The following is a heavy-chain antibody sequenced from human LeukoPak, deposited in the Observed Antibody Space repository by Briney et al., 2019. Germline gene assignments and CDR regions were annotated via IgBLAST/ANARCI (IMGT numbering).Heavy chain of an antibody. CDR3: ARQGYHDAFDI. CDR1: GGSISSSSYT. CDR2: IYSSGST. V-gene: IGHV4-39*01. Sequence: SENLSRTCTVPGGSISSSSYTWGWVRQPPGKGLAWLGSIYSSGSTYYNPSLKSRVTISVDTSKNQFSLKLSSVSAADTAVYYCARQGYHDAFDIWGQGTMVTVCS. J-gene: IGHJ3*02. D-gene: IGHD3-16*02.